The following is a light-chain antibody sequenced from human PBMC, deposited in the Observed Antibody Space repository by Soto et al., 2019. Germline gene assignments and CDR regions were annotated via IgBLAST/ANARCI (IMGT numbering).Light chain of an antibody. CDR1: QSVSSTY. Sequence: EIVLTQSPGTLSLSPGEGATLSCRASQSVSSTYLAWYQQRPGQAPRRLIYGASSRATGIPDRFSGSGSGTDFTLTISRLEPEDFAVYYCQQYANSPLTFGPGTKVDIK. CDR3: QQYANSPLT. J-gene: IGKJ3*01. V-gene: IGKV3-20*01. CDR2: GAS.